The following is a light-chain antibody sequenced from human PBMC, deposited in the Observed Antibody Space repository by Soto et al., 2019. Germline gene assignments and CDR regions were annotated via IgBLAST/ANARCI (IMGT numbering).Light chain of an antibody. CDR2: EGS. J-gene: IGLJ1*01. Sequence: QSALTQPASVSGSPGQSITISCTGTSSDVGSYNLVSWYQQHPGKAPKLMIYEGSKRPSGVSNRFSGSKSGNTASLTISGLQAEDEADYYCCSYAVTFYVFGTGTKVTVL. CDR3: CSYAVTFYV. V-gene: IGLV2-23*01. CDR1: SSDVGSYNL.